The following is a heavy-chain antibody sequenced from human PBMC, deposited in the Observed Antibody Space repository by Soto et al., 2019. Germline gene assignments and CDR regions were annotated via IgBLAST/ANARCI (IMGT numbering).Heavy chain of an antibody. J-gene: IGHJ1*01. CDR2: INPSGGST. V-gene: IGHV1-46*01. CDR3: ARGDIVVVTAIPYFQH. CDR1: GYTFTSYY. Sequence: QAQLVQSGAEVKKPGASVKVSCKASGYTFTSYYMHWVRQAPGQGLEWMGIINPSGGSTSYAQKFQGRVTMTRDTSTSTVYMELSSLRSEDTAVYYCARGDIVVVTAIPYFQHWGQGTLVTVSS. D-gene: IGHD2-21*02.